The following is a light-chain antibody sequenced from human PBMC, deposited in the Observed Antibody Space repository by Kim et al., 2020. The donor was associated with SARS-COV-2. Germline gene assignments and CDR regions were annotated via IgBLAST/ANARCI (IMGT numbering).Light chain of an antibody. V-gene: IGLV3-19*01. CDR2: AKT. J-gene: IGLJ2*01. Sequence: ALGQTVRITCQGDSLRTYHASWYQQKPGQAPLLVIYAKTNRPSGIPDRFSGSSSGNTASLTITGTQAEDEADYYCNSRDSSGNHVLFGGGTQLTV. CDR1: SLRTYH. CDR3: NSRDSSGNHVL.